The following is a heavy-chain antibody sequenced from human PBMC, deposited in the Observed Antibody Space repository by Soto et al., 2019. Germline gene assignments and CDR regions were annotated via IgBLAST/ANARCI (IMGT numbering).Heavy chain of an antibody. D-gene: IGHD6-19*01. CDR3: ARSRSGWYEYYYYYGMDV. J-gene: IGHJ6*02. V-gene: IGHV1-2*04. CDR2: INPNSGGT. CDR1: GYTFTGYY. Sequence: ASVKVSCKASGYTFTGYYMHCVRQAPGQGLEWMGWINPNSGGTNYAQKFQGWVTMTRDTSISTAYMELSRLRSDDTAVYYCARSRSGWYEYYYYYGMDVWGQGTTVTVSS.